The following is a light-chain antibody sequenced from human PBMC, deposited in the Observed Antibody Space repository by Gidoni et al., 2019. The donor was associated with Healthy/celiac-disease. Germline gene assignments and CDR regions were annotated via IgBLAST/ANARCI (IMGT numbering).Light chain of an antibody. CDR2: GAS. CDR1: QSVSSN. Sequence: EIVMTQPPATMSVSPEQSATLTWSASQSVSSNLAWYQQKPGQAPRLLIYGASTRATGIPARFSGRGSGTEFTLTISILQSEDFAVYYCQQYNNWPLTFGGGTKVEIK. V-gene: IGKV3-15*01. J-gene: IGKJ4*01. CDR3: QQYNNWPLT.